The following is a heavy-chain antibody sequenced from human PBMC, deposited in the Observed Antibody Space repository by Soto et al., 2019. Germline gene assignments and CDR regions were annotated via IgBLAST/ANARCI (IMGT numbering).Heavy chain of an antibody. CDR2: ISSSGSTI. V-gene: IGHV3-48*03. CDR1: GFTFSSYE. D-gene: IGHD5-18*01. J-gene: IGHJ6*02. CDR3: ARVIYSYGYRYDGMDV. Sequence: GGSLRLSCAASGFTFSSYEMNWVRQAPGKGLEWVSYISSSGSTIYYADSAKGRFTISRDNAKNSLYLQMNSLRAEDTAVYYCARVIYSYGYRYDGMDVWGQGTTVTVSS.